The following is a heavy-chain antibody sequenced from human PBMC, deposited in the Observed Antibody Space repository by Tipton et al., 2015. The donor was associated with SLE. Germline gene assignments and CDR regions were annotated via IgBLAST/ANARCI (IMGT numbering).Heavy chain of an antibody. CDR3: AREGLYFYYMDV. Sequence: TLSLTCTMSCGSISSSLYYWGWIRQSPGMGLEWVGSIYYSGTSFYNPSLKSRVTMSLDTSKNLFSLKLSSVTAADTAVYYCAREGLYFYYMDVWGKGATVTVSS. D-gene: IGHD3/OR15-3a*01. V-gene: IGHV4-39*02. CDR2: IYYSGTS. J-gene: IGHJ6*03. CDR1: CGSISSSLYY.